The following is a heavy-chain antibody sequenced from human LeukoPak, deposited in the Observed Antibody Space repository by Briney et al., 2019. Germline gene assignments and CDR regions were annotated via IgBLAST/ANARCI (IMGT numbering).Heavy chain of an antibody. CDR2: IYSGGST. V-gene: IGHV3-66*04. Sequence: PGGSLRLSCAASGFSVSDNYMSWVRQAPGKGLEWVSIIYSGGSTYYADSVKGRFTISRDNSKSTLYLQMNSLRAEDTAVYYCARRGYYYDSSGYYYTYFYYMDVWGKGTTVTISS. J-gene: IGHJ6*03. CDR1: GFSVSDNY. D-gene: IGHD3-22*01. CDR3: ARRGYYYDSSGYYYTYFYYMDV.